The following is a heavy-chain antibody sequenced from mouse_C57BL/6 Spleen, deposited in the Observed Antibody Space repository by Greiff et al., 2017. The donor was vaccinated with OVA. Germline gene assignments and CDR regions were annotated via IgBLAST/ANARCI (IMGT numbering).Heavy chain of an antibody. J-gene: IGHJ2*01. CDR3: TTDGYDNY. CDR1: GFNIKDYY. D-gene: IGHD2-2*01. Sequence: VQLQQSGAELVRPGASVKLSCTASGFNIKDYYMHWVKQRPEQGLEWIGRLDPEDGDTEYAPQFQGKATMTADPSSNTAYLQLSSLTSEDTAVYYCTTDGYDNYWGQGTTLTVSS. V-gene: IGHV14-1*01. CDR2: LDPEDGDT.